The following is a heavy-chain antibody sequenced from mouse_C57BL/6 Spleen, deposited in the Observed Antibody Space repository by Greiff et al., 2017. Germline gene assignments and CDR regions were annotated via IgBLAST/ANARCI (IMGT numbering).Heavy chain of an antibody. V-gene: IGHV1-82*01. D-gene: IGHD2-4*01. CDR1: GYAFSSYW. CDR3: AKNYYYDPRFDY. Sequence: QVQLQQSGPELVKPGASVKISCKASGYAFSSYWMNWVKQRPGKGLEWIGRIYPGDGDTNYNGKFKGKATLTADKSSSTPYMRLSTQTSEDYAVYVGAKNYYYDPRFDYGGQGTTLTVSA. CDR2: IYPGDGDT. J-gene: IGHJ2*01.